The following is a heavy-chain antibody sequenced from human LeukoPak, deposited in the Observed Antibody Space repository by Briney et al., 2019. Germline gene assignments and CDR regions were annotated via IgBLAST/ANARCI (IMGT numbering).Heavy chain of an antibody. D-gene: IGHD3-10*01. CDR3: ARGLWFGGGFDY. CDR1: GFTFSSYG. V-gene: IGHV3-30*03. CDR2: ISYDGSNK. J-gene: IGHJ4*02. Sequence: GGSLRLSCAASGFTFSSYGMHWVRQAPGKGLEWVAVISYDGSNKYYADSVKGRFTISRDNSKNTLYLQMNSLRAGDTAVYYYARGLWFGGGFDYWGQGTLVTVSS.